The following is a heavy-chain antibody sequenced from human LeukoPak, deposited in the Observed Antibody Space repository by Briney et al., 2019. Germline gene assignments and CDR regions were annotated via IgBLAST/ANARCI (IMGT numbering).Heavy chain of an antibody. CDR2: IYTSGST. V-gene: IGHV4-61*02. CDR1: GGSISSGSYY. Sequence: PSQTLFLTCTVSGGSISSGSYYWSWIRQPAGKGLEWIGRIYTSGSTDYNPSLKSRVTISVDTSKNQFSLKLSSVTAADTAVYYCASYGSGSYAFDIWGQGTMVTVSS. J-gene: IGHJ3*02. CDR3: ASYGSGSYAFDI. D-gene: IGHD3-10*01.